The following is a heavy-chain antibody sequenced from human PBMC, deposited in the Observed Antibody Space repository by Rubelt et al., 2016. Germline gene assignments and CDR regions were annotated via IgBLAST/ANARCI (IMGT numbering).Heavy chain of an antibody. V-gene: IGHV4-34*01. J-gene: IGHJ4*02. CDR3: ASQRGYSRGRH. D-gene: IGHD6-19*01. CDR2: INHSGST. CDR1: GGSFSGYY. Sequence: QVQLQQWGAGLLKPSETLSLTCAVYGGSFSGYYWNWIRQPPGKGLEWIGEINHSGSTTYNPSLKSRVTMSVDTSKDQFSRTRISVTAADTAVYYGASQRGYSRGRHWGQGTLVTVSS.